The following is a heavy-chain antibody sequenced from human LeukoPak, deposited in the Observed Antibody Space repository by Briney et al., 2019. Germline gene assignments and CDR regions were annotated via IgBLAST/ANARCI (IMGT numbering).Heavy chain of an antibody. CDR1: GGSISSYY. CDR3: ARQGNYDRSLSWFAP. Sequence: AEPLSLTCSLSGGSISSYYGSWIREPPGEGREWIGHICKSESTKYNPPLKSRVNISVDTSKNQFSLQLSSVTAADTAIYYCARQGNYDRSLSWFAPWGQGTLVTVSS. CDR2: ICKSEST. J-gene: IGHJ5*02. V-gene: IGHV4-59*08. D-gene: IGHD3-22*01.